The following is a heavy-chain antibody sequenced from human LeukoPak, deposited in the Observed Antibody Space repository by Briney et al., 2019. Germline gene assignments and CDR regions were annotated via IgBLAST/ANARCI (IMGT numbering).Heavy chain of an antibody. CDR3: ARGAAVAGTIADFDP. CDR1: GGTFSSYA. D-gene: IGHD6-19*01. J-gene: IGHJ5*02. Sequence: SVKVPCKASGGTFSSYAISWVRQAPGQGLEWMGGIIPIFGTANYAQKFQGRVTITTDESTSTAYMELSSLRSEDTAVYYCARGAAVAGTIADFDPWGQGTLVTVSS. V-gene: IGHV1-69*05. CDR2: IIPIFGTA.